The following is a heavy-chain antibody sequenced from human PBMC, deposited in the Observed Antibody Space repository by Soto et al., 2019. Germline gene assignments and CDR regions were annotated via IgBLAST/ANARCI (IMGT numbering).Heavy chain of an antibody. D-gene: IGHD6-19*01. CDR2: MSYDGSNK. CDR1: GFTFSSYA. V-gene: IGHV3-30-3*01. J-gene: IGHJ4*02. CDR3: ARDKSPYSSVWHNRHFDY. Sequence: QVQLVESGGGVVQPGRSLRLSCAASGFTFSSYAMHWVRQAPGKGLEWVAVMSYDGSNKYYADSVKGRFTISRDNSKNPLYLQMNIPRAEHTAVYYCARDKSPYSSVWHNRHFDYWGQGTLVTVSS.